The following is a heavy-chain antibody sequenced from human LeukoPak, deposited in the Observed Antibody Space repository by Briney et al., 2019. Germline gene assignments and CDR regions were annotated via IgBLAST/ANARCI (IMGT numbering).Heavy chain of an antibody. CDR2: ISGSGGST. Sequence: GGCLRLSCAASGFTFSSYAMSWVRQAPGKGLECDSAISGSGGSTYYADSVKGRFTISRDNSKNTLYLQMNSLRAEDTAVYYCARVGAYCGGDCRDYWGQGTLVTVSS. CDR1: GFTFSSYA. J-gene: IGHJ4*02. D-gene: IGHD2-21*02. CDR3: ARVGAYCGGDCRDY. V-gene: IGHV3-23*01.